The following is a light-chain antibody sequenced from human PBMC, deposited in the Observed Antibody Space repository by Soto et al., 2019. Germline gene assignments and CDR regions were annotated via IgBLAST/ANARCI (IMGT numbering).Light chain of an antibody. CDR2: DAS. Sequence: EIVMTQSPATLSASSGEGITLSCRASQSVNNHLAWYQHKPGQSPRLLIYDASTRSTGVPARFSAGGSGTEFTLVISSLQSEDAAVYYCQEYNAWPPGTFGQGTKVEIK. V-gene: IGKV3D-15*01. CDR3: QEYNAWPPGT. CDR1: QSVNNH. J-gene: IGKJ1*01.